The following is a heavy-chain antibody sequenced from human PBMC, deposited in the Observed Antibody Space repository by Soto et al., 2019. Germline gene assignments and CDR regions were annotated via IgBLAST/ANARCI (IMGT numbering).Heavy chain of an antibody. CDR3: ARGIVSLQNWFDP. J-gene: IGHJ5*02. V-gene: IGHV4-59*01. D-gene: IGHD3-16*02. Sequence: SSETLSLTCTVSGGSISSYYWSWIRQPPGKGLEWIGYIYYSGSTNYNPSLKSRVTISVDTSKNQFSLKLSSVTAADTAVYYCARGIVSLQNWFDPWGQGTLVTVSS. CDR1: GGSISSYY. CDR2: IYYSGST.